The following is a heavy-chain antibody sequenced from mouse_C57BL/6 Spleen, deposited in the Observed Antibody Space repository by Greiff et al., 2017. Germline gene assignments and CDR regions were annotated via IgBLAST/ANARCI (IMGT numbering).Heavy chain of an antibody. V-gene: IGHV5-9*01. CDR3: ARFYYYGSSYGYYYAMDY. CDR1: GFTFSSYT. D-gene: IGHD1-1*01. Sequence: DVKLVESGGGLVKPGGSLKLSCAASGFTFSSYTMSWVRQTPEKRLEWVATISGGGGNTYYPDSVKGRFTISRDNAKNTLYLQMSSLRSEDTALYYCARFYYYGSSYGYYYAMDYWGQGTSVTVSS. J-gene: IGHJ4*01. CDR2: ISGGGGNT.